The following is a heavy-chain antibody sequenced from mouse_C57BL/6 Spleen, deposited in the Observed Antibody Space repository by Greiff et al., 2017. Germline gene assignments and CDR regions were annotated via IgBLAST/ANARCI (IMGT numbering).Heavy chain of an antibody. CDR1: GYTFTDYY. V-gene: IGHV1-26*01. Sequence: EVQLQQSGPELVKPGASVKISCKASGYTFTDYYMNWVKQSHGKSLEWIGDINPNNGGTSYNQKFKGKATLTVDKSSSTAYMELRSLTSEDSAVYYCARFKAPRAMDYWGQGTSVTVSS. J-gene: IGHJ4*01. CDR2: INPNNGGT. CDR3: ARFKAPRAMDY.